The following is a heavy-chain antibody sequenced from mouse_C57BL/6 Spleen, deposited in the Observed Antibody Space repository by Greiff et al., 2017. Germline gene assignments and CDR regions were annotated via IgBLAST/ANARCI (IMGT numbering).Heavy chain of an antibody. CDR1: GYTFTSYW. CDR2: INPSSGYT. D-gene: IGHD1-1*01. V-gene: IGHV1-7*01. CDR3: ARWSTTVVAPSDY. J-gene: IGHJ4*01. Sequence: QVHVKQSGAELAKPGASVKLSCKASGYTFTSYWMHWVKQRPGQGLEWIGYINPSSGYTKYNQKFKDKATLTADKSSSTAYMQLSSLTYEDSAVYYCARWSTTVVAPSDYWGQGTSVTVSS.